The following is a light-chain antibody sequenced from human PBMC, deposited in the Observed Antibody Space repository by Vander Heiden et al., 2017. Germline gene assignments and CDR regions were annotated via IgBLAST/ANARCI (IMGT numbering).Light chain of an antibody. V-gene: IGKV4-1*01. Sequence: DIVMTQSSDSLAVSLGERAPLNCKSSQSVLYISNNKNYLAWYQQKPGQPPKLLIYWASTRESGVPDRFSGSGSGTDFTLTISSLQAEDVAVYYCQQDYSTPYTFGQGTKLEIK. CDR2: WAS. CDR1: QSVLYISNNKNY. CDR3: QQDYSTPYT. J-gene: IGKJ2*01.